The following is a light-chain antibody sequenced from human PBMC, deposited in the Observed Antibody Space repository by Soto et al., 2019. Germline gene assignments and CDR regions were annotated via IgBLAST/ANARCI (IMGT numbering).Light chain of an antibody. Sequence: EIVLTQSPATLSLSPGERDTLSCRASQSVSSNLAWYQQKPGQAPRLLIYGASTRATGIPARFSGSGSGTEFTLTISSLQSEDFAVYYCQQYNNWLTFGQGTKVDIK. CDR1: QSVSSN. CDR2: GAS. J-gene: IGKJ1*01. V-gene: IGKV3-15*01. CDR3: QQYNNWLT.